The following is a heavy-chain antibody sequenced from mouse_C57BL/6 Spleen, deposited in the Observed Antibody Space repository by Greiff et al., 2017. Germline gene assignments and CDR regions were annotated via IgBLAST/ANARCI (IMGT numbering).Heavy chain of an antibody. D-gene: IGHD3-3*01. V-gene: IGHV1-4*01. J-gene: IGHJ4*01. Sequence: VQLQQSGAELARPGASVKMSCKASGYTFTSYTMHWVKQRPGQGLEWIGYINPSSGYTKYNQKFKDKDTLTADKSSSTAYMQLSSLTSEDSAVYYCARTLGYYAMDYWGQGTSVTVSS. CDR1: GYTFTSYT. CDR2: INPSSGYT. CDR3: ARTLGYYAMDY.